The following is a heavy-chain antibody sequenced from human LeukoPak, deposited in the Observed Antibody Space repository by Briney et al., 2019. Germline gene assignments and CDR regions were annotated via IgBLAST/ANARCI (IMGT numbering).Heavy chain of an antibody. CDR1: GGSMNSNRYY. CDR3: ARTRVNGWTYYYDSSGYYYFDY. Sequence: SETLSLTCTVSGGSMNSNRYYWAWIRQPPGKGLEWIGSVSYTGSTHYNPSLKSRVTVAVAVDTSKKQFSLRLNSVAAADTAVYYCARTRVNGWTYYYDSSGYYYFDYWGQGTLVTVSS. D-gene: IGHD3-22*01. J-gene: IGHJ4*02. V-gene: IGHV4-39*01. CDR2: VSYTGST.